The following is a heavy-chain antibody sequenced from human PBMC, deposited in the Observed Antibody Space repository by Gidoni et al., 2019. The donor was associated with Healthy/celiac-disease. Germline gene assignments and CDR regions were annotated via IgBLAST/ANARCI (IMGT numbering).Heavy chain of an antibody. J-gene: IGHJ4*02. V-gene: IGHV3-23*01. CDR2: ISGSGYT. CDR1: GFTFNNYG. CDR3: AKRGSGTTGPLYYFDY. Sequence: GGSLRLSCAASGFTFNNYGMSWVRQAPGKGLAWVSSISGSGYTFYADSVKGRFTISRDNSKNTLYLQMNSLRAEDTAVYYCAKRGSGTTGPLYYFDYWGQGTLVTVSS. D-gene: IGHD1-7*01.